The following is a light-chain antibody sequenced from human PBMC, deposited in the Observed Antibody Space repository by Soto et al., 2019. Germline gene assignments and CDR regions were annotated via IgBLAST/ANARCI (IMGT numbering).Light chain of an antibody. Sequence: QSVLTQPASVSGSPGQSITIACTGTSSDVGDYNYVAWYQQHPGKAPKLLIYEVRNRPSGVSYRFSGSKSGNTASLTISGLQTEDEADYYCSSYSSSSILCVCGTGTKVTVL. CDR2: EVR. J-gene: IGLJ1*01. V-gene: IGLV2-14*01. CDR1: SSDVGDYNY. CDR3: SSYSSSSILCV.